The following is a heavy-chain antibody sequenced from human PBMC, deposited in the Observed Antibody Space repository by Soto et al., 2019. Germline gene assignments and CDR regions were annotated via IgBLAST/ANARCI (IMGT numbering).Heavy chain of an antibody. J-gene: IGHJ6*02. CDR2: ISYDGSNK. Sequence: GGSLRLSCAASGFTFSSYGLHWVRQAPGKGLEWVAAISYDGSNKYYGDSVKGRFTISRDNSKNTVYLQMNSLRAEDTAVYYCAKDRGAVAPYYYGMDVWGQGTTVTVSS. D-gene: IGHD6-19*01. V-gene: IGHV3-30*18. CDR3: AKDRGAVAPYYYGMDV. CDR1: GFTFSSYG.